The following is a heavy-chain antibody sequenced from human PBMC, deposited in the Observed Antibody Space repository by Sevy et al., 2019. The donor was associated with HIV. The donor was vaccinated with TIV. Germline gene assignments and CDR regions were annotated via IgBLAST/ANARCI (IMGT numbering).Heavy chain of an antibody. J-gene: IGHJ4*02. CDR3: AKRLGYCTNGVCYLDY. CDR1: GFTFSSYA. D-gene: IGHD2-8*01. CDR2: ISGSGGST. Sequence: GGSLRLSCAASGFTFSSYAMSWVRQAPGKGLEWVSAISGSGGSTYYADSVKGRFTISRDNSKNTLYLQMNSLRAEDTAVYYCAKRLGYCTNGVCYLDYWGQGTLVTVSS. V-gene: IGHV3-23*01.